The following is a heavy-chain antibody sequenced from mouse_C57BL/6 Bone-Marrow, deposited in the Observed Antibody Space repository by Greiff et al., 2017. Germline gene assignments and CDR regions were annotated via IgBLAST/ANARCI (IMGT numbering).Heavy chain of an antibody. J-gene: IGHJ3*01. Sequence: QVQLQQPGAELVKPGASVKLYCKASGYTFTSYWMHWVKQRPGQGLEWIGMIHPNSGSTNSNEKFKSKATLTVDKSSSTAYMQLSSLTSEDSAVYYCARSYYGYDGAWFAYWGQGTLVTVSA. V-gene: IGHV1-64*01. CDR1: GYTFTSYW. CDR3: ARSYYGYDGAWFAY. CDR2: IHPNSGST. D-gene: IGHD2-9*01.